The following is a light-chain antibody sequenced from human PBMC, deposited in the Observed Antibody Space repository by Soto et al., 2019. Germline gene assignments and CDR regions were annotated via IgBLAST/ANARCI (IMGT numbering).Light chain of an antibody. V-gene: IGKV3-11*01. Sequence: EIVLTQSPATLSLSPGERATLSCRASESVTSFLAWYQQKPGQAPRLLIYDASNRATGISARFSGSGSGTDFTLTISSLEPEDFAVYYCQQRYDWPRTFGQGTKVESK. CDR2: DAS. CDR3: QQRYDWPRT. CDR1: ESVTSF. J-gene: IGKJ1*01.